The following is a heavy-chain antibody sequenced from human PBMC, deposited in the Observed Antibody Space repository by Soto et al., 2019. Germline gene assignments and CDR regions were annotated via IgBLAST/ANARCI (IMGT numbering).Heavy chain of an antibody. CDR2: ISTSGTT. Sequence: SETLSLTCTVSGGAISSYYWTWIRQPAGKGLEWIGRISTSGTTNYNPSLKSRVTMSVETSKNKFSLKLNSVTAADTAVYYCARDRTLPGDWSDPWGQGTLVTVSS. V-gene: IGHV4-4*07. CDR3: ARDRTLPGDWSDP. J-gene: IGHJ5*02. CDR1: GGAISSYY.